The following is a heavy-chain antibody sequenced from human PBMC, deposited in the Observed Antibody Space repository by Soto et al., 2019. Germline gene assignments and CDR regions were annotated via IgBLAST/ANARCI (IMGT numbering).Heavy chain of an antibody. Sequence: ASVKVSCKASGYTFTGYYMHWVRQAPGQGLEWMGWINPNSGGTNYAQKFQGWVTMTRGTSISTAYMELSRLRSDDTAVYYCARDADMGDTLGYCSGGSCWPNWFDPWGQGTLVTVSS. D-gene: IGHD2-15*01. J-gene: IGHJ5*02. CDR3: ARDADMGDTLGYCSGGSCWPNWFDP. CDR1: GYTFTGYY. CDR2: INPNSGGT. V-gene: IGHV1-2*04.